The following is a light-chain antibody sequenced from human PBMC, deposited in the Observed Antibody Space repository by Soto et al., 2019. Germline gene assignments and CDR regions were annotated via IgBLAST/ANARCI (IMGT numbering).Light chain of an antibody. CDR3: QQYFTTTST. CDR2: WAC. V-gene: IGKV4-1*01. Sequence: DIVMTQSPDSLAVSLGERATINCKSSQSVLYSSNNKNYLAWYQQKPGQPPKLLIYWACTRESGVPDRFSGSGSGTDFTLTISSLQAEDVAVYYCQQYFTTTSTFGQGTKLEIK. CDR1: QSVLYSSNNKNY. J-gene: IGKJ2*01.